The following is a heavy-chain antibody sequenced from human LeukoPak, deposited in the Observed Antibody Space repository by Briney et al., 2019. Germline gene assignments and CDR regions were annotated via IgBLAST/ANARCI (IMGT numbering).Heavy chain of an antibody. Sequence: GGSLRLSCAASGFNFSSYAMSWVRQAPGKGPEWVSGICGSCGSTYYADSVKGRFTISRDNSKNTLYLQMNSLRAEDTAVYYCAKGRWEVNLSDAFDIWGQGTLVTVSS. V-gene: IGHV3-23*01. CDR1: GFNFSSYA. J-gene: IGHJ3*02. D-gene: IGHD1-26*01. CDR3: AKGRWEVNLSDAFDI. CDR2: ICGSCGST.